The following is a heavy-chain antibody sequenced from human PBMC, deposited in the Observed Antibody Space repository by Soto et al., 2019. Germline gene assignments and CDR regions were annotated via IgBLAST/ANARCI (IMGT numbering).Heavy chain of an antibody. D-gene: IGHD6-13*01. CDR3: ARGAAAAGIQSYFDY. CDR2: ISSSGSTI. J-gene: IGHJ4*02. Sequence: GGSLRLSCAASGFTFSDYYMSWIRPAPGKGLEWVSYISSSGSTIYYADSVKGRFTISRDNAKNSLYLQMNSLRAEDTAVYYCARGAAAAGIQSYFDYWGQGTLVTVSS. CDR1: GFTFSDYY. V-gene: IGHV3-11*01.